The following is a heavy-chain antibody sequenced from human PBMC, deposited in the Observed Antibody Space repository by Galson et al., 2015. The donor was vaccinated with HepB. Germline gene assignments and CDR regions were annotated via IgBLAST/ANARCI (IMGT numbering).Heavy chain of an antibody. J-gene: IGHJ4*02. CDR1: GFTFSRFA. Sequence: SLRLSCAASGFTFSRFAMHWVRQAPGKGLEWVAVISYDGSNKHYADSVKGRFTISRDNSNNTVYVQMNSLRAEDTAVYYWAKSCGYYDFWSGFASRVGYLDNWGQGNLVTVSS. CDR3: AKSCGYYDFWSGFASRVGYLDN. D-gene: IGHD3-3*01. V-gene: IGHV3-30*18. CDR2: ISYDGSNK.